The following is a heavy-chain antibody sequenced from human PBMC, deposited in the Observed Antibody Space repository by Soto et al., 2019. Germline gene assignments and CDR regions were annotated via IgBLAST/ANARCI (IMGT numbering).Heavy chain of an antibody. CDR1: GGSFSGYY. CDR3: ARGQVYYYSGRDV. CDR2: INHSGST. Sequence: QVQLQQWGAGLLKPSETLSLTCAVYGGSFSGYYWSWIRQPPGKGLEWIGEINHSGSTNYNPSLKSRATISVDTSKNQFSLKLSSVTAADTAVYYGARGQVYYYSGRDVWGQGTTVTVSS. V-gene: IGHV4-34*01. J-gene: IGHJ6*02.